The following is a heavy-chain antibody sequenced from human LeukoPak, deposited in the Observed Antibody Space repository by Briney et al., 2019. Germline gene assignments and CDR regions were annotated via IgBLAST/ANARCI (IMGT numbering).Heavy chain of an antibody. D-gene: IGHD1-1*01. CDR3: ASNWSDFDY. CDR2: IYHGETT. CDR1: GYSISSGHY. J-gene: IGHJ4*02. V-gene: IGHV4-38-2*02. Sequence: PSETLSLTCTVSGYSISSGHYWGWIRQPPGKGLEWIGSIYHGETTYYNPSLKTRLTISLDTSKNQFSLRLSSVTAADTAVYYCASNWSDFDYWGQGILVTVSS.